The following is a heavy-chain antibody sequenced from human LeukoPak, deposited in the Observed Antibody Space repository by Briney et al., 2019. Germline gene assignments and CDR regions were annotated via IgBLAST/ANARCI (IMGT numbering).Heavy chain of an antibody. CDR1: GFTFSSYA. V-gene: IGHV3-23*01. D-gene: IGHD3-22*01. J-gene: IGHJ4*02. CDR3: AKDRTTMTNYFDY. Sequence: GGSLRLSCAASGFTFSSYAMSWVRQAPGKGLEWVSAISGSGDNTFYADSVKGRFTISRDNSRNTLYLHMNSLRADDTAIYYCAKDRTTMTNYFDYWGQGTLVTVSS. CDR2: ISGSGDNT.